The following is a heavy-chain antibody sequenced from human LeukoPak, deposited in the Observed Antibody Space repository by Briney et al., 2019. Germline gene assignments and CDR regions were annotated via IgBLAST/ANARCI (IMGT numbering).Heavy chain of an antibody. CDR1: GYTSTGYY. D-gene: IGHD6-13*01. V-gene: IGHV1-2*02. Sequence: EASVKVSCKASGYTSTGYYMHWVRQAPGQGLEWMGWINPNSGGTNYAQKFQGRVTTTRDTSISTAYMELSRLRSDDTAVYYCARVRLYSSSLNWFDPWGQGTLVTVSS. CDR2: INPNSGGT. J-gene: IGHJ5*02. CDR3: ARVRLYSSSLNWFDP.